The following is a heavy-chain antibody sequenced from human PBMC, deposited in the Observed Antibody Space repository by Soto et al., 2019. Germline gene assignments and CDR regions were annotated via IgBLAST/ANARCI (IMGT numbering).Heavy chain of an antibody. D-gene: IGHD2-8*02. CDR1: GGSFSGYY. CDR2: INHSGST. CDR3: ARAKITGVFDY. Sequence: QVQLQQRGAGLLKPSETLSLTCAVYGGSFSGYYWTWIRQPPGTGLEWIGEINHSGSTNYNPSLKSRVTISVDTSKNQFSLKLTSVTAAETAVYCSARAKITGVFDYWGQGTLVTVSS. J-gene: IGHJ4*02. V-gene: IGHV4-34*01.